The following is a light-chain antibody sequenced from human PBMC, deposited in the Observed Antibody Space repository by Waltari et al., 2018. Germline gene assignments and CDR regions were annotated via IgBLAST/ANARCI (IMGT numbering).Light chain of an antibody. CDR1: QSLAHSDGNTS. CDR2: EVS. J-gene: IGKJ2*01. V-gene: IGKV2-30*02. CDR3: MEGAQWYT. Sequence: DVVLTQSPLSLSVTLGQPASISCRSSQSLAHSDGNTSLNWLQQRPRQSPRRLIYEVSCRDSVVPDRFSGSGAGNDFTLKISMVEAEDVGVYYCMEGAQWYTFGQGTKLEIK.